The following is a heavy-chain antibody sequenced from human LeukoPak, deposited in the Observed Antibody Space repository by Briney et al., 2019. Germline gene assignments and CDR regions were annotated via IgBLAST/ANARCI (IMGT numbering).Heavy chain of an antibody. D-gene: IGHD3-10*01. CDR1: GFTFSRST. V-gene: IGHV3-23*01. J-gene: IGHJ4*02. CDR2: IGGGGYTT. CDR3: AEVESSYCRI. Sequence: GGSLRLSCAVSGFTFSRSTMNWVRQAPGKGLEWVSSIGGGGYTTYYADSVRGRFTISRDNSKNSMYLQMSSLRAEDTAIYYCAEVESSYCRIWGQGTLVTVSS.